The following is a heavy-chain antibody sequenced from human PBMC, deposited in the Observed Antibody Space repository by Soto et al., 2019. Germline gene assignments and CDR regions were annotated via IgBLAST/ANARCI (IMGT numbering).Heavy chain of an antibody. CDR3: ARDSRYSGYPGMDV. J-gene: IGHJ6*02. D-gene: IGHD5-12*01. CDR2: IYHSGST. Sequence: SETLSLTXAVSGYSISSGYYWGWIRQPPGKGLEWIGSIYHSGSTYYNPSLKSRVTISVDTSKNQFSLKLSSVTAADTAVYYCARDSRYSGYPGMDVWGQGTTVTVSS. V-gene: IGHV4-38-2*02. CDR1: GYSISSGYY.